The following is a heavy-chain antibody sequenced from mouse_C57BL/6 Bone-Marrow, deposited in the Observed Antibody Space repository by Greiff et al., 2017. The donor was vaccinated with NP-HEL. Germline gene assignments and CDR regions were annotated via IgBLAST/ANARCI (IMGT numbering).Heavy chain of an antibody. V-gene: IGHV1-26*01. Sequence: EVQLQQSGPELVKPGASVKISCKASGYTFTDYYMNWVKQSHGKSLEWIGDINPNNGGTSYNQKFKGKATLTVDKSSSTAYMELRSLTSEDSAVYYCARGGVTQYSSYWYFDVWGTGTTVTVSS. J-gene: IGHJ1*03. CDR3: ARGGVTQYSSYWYFDV. CDR1: GYTFTDYY. D-gene: IGHD2-12*01. CDR2: INPNNGGT.